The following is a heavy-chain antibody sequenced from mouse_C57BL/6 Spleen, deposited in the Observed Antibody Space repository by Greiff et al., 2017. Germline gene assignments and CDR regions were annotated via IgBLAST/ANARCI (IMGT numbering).Heavy chain of an antibody. CDR3: ARDRGTTVVGGAMDY. CDR1: GFTFSSYA. D-gene: IGHD1-1*01. J-gene: IGHJ4*01. Sequence: EVHLVESGGGLVKPGGSLKLSCAASGFTFSSYAMSWVRQTPEKRLEWVATISDGGSYTYYPDNVKGRFPISRDNAKNNLYLQMSHLKSEDTAMYYCARDRGTTVVGGAMDYWGQGTSVTVSS. V-gene: IGHV5-4*01. CDR2: ISDGGSYT.